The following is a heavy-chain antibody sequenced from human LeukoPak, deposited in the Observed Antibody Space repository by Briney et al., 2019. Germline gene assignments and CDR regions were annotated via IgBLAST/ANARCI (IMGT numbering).Heavy chain of an antibody. D-gene: IGHD2-2*02. V-gene: IGHV3-21*05. J-gene: IGHJ6*02. CDR3: ARVAIVVVPAAIGYYYGMDV. CDR1: EFTFSSCS. Sequence: PGGSLRLSCAASEFTFSSCSMNWVRQAPGKGLEWVSYITNSGNSKSYADSVKGRFTISRDNAKNSLYLQMNSLRAEDTAVYYCARVAIVVVPAAIGYYYGMDVWGQGTTVTVSS. CDR2: ITNSGNSK.